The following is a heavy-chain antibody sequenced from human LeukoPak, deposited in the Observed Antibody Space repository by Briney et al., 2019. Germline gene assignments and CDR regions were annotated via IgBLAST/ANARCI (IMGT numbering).Heavy chain of an antibody. Sequence: GGSLRLSCVASGFSFSDSWMSWVRQAPGKGLEWVSYISSRDTTEKYADSVKGRFTISRDNARTSLYLQMNSLRVDDTAVYYCVRGELLNYFVYWGQGTLATVSS. CDR3: VRGELLNYFVY. V-gene: IGHV3-11*04. CDR1: GFSFSDSW. CDR2: ISSRDTTE. J-gene: IGHJ4*02. D-gene: IGHD1-26*01.